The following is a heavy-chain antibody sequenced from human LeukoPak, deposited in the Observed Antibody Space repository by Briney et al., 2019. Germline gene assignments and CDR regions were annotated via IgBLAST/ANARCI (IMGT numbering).Heavy chain of an antibody. V-gene: IGHV1-2*02. D-gene: IGHD2-2*01. Sequence: ASVKVSCKASGYTFTGYYMHWVRQAPGQGLEWMGWINPNSGGTNYAQKFQGRVTMTRDTSISTACMELSRLRSDDTAVYYCARGDCSTTSCPVPEYYFDYWGRGTLVTVSS. CDR2: INPNSGGT. CDR3: ARGDCSTTSCPVPEYYFDY. CDR1: GYTFTGYY. J-gene: IGHJ4*02.